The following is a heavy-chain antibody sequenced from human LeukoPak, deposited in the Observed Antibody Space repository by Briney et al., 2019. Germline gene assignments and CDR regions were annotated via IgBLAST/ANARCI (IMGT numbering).Heavy chain of an antibody. J-gene: IGHJ4*02. CDR2: IYHSGST. CDR3: ARSRSRFRDFDY. V-gene: IGHV4-38-2*02. CDR1: GYSISSGYY. D-gene: IGHD3-10*01. Sequence: PSETLSLTCTVSGYSISSGYYWGWIRQPPGKGLEWIGSIYHSGSTYYNPSLKSRVTLSVDTSKNQFSLKLSSVTAADTAVYYCARSRSRFRDFDYWGQGILVTVSS.